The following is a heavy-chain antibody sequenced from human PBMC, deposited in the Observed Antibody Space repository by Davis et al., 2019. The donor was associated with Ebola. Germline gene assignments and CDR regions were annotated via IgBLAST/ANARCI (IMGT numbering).Heavy chain of an antibody. Sequence: PGGSLRLSCAASGFTFSSYWMNWVRQAPGKRLEVVANMNEDGSEIYYVDSVKGRFTVSRNNAENSVYLQMNSLRVEDTAVYYCARDDGYGLFNFWGQGILVTVSS. CDR3: ARDDGYGLFNF. D-gene: IGHD4-17*01. J-gene: IGHJ4*02. CDR1: GFTFSSYW. CDR2: MNEDGSEI. V-gene: IGHV3-7*01.